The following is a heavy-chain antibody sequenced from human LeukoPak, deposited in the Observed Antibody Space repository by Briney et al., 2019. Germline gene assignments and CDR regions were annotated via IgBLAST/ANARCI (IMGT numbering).Heavy chain of an antibody. J-gene: IGHJ6*03. D-gene: IGHD1-7*01. CDR1: GYTFTSYG. CDR3: ATTGTNSYYYYMDV. V-gene: IGHV1-18*01. CDR2: ISAYNGNT. Sequence: ASVKVSCKASGYTFTSYGISWVRQAPGQGLEWMGWISAYNGNTNYAQKLQGRVTMTTDTSTSTAYMELRSLRSEDTAVYYCATTGTNSYYYYMDVWGKGTTVTVSS.